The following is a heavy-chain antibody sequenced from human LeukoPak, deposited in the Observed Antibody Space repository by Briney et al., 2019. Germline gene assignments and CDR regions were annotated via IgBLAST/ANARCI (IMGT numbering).Heavy chain of an antibody. D-gene: IGHD6-13*01. CDR2: ISRSGTTI. J-gene: IGHJ4*02. CDR1: GFTFSSYE. CDR3: ARVGVLSSSWLLY. V-gene: IGHV3-48*03. Sequence: GGSLRLPCAASGFTFSSYEMNWVRQAPGKGLEWVSTISRSGTTIYYADSVKGRFTISRDNAKNSLFLQMNSLRAEDTAVYYCARVGVLSSSWLLYWGQGTLVTISS.